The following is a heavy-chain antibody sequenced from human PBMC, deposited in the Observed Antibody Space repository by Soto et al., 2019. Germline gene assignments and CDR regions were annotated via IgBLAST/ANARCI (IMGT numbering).Heavy chain of an antibody. J-gene: IGHJ4*02. CDR3: ARDFVNSGYDWAD. CDR2: INAGNGNT. V-gene: IGHV1-3*01. D-gene: IGHD5-12*01. CDR1: GYTFTSYP. Sequence: ASVKVSCKASGYTFTSYPMHWVRQAPGQRLEWMGWINAGNGNTKYSQKFQGRVTITRDTSASTAYMELSSLRSEDTAVYYCARDFVNSGYDWADWGQGTLVTVSS.